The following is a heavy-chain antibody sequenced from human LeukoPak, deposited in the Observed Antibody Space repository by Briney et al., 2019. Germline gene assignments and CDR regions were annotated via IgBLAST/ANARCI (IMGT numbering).Heavy chain of an antibody. Sequence: GGSLRLSCAASGFTVSSNYMSWVRQAPGKGLEWVSVLYSDGTTYYADSVKGRFTISRDNSKNTLYLQMNNLRAEDTAVYYCARAAYDSNGFTANHDYWGQGTLVTVSS. D-gene: IGHD3-22*01. CDR1: GFTVSSNY. CDR2: LYSDGTT. CDR3: ARAAYDSNGFTANHDY. J-gene: IGHJ4*02. V-gene: IGHV3-53*01.